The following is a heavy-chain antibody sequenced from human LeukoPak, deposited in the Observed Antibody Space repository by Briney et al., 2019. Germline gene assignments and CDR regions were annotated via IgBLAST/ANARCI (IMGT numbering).Heavy chain of an antibody. CDR1: GGSISSCGYY. Sequence: PSQTLSLTCTVSGGSISSCGYYWSWIRQPAGKGLEWIGRIYTSGTTNYNPSLKSRVTISVDTSKNQFSLKLSSVTAAHTAVYYCARTEYYDFWSGYYDAFDIWGQGTMVTVSS. D-gene: IGHD3-3*01. J-gene: IGHJ3*02. CDR2: IYTSGTT. CDR3: ARTEYYDFWSGYYDAFDI. V-gene: IGHV4-61*02.